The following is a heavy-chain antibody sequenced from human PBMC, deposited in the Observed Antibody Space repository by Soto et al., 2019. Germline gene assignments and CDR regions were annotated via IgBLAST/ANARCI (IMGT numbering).Heavy chain of an antibody. D-gene: IGHD3-3*01. V-gene: IGHV3-33*01. J-gene: IGHJ4*02. CDR1: GFTFSSYG. CDR2: IWYDGSNK. CDR3: ARDQQAHRYDFWSGNTIIDY. Sequence: PGGSLRLSCAASGFTFSSYGMHWVRQAPGKGLEWVAVIWYDGSNKYYADSVKGRFTISRDNSKNTLYLQMNSLRAEDTAVYYCARDQQAHRYDFWSGNTIIDYWGQGTLVTVYS.